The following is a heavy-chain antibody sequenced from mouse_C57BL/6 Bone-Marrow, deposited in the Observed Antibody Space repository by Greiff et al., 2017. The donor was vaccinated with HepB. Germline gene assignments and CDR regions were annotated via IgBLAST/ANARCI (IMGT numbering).Heavy chain of an antibody. J-gene: IGHJ4*01. CDR1: GYSITSGYY. CDR2: ISYDGSN. V-gene: IGHV3-6*01. Sequence: EVQLQQSGPGLVKPSQSLSLTCSVTGYSITSGYYWNWIRQFTGNKLEWMGYISYDGSNNYNPSLKNRISITRDTSKNQFFLKLNSVTTEDTATYYCASPSNWDGYAMDYWGQGTSVTVSS. CDR3: ASPSNWDGYAMDY. D-gene: IGHD4-1*02.